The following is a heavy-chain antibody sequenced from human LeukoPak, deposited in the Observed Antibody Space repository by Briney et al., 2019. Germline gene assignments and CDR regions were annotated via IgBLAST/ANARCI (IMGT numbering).Heavy chain of an antibody. CDR2: INHSGST. J-gene: IGHJ3*02. CDR1: GGSFSGYY. D-gene: IGHD3-22*01. Sequence: SETLSHTCAVYGGSFSGYYWSWIRQPPGKGREWIGEINHSGSTNYNPSLKSRVTISVDTSKNQFSLKLSSVTAADTAVYYCARGRRRVLMIVVVSDAFDIWGQGTMVTVSS. CDR3: ARGRRRVLMIVVVSDAFDI. V-gene: IGHV4-34*01.